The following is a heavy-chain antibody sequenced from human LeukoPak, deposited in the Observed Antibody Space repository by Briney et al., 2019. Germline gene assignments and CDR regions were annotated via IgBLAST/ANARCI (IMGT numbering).Heavy chain of an antibody. CDR2: TYYRSKWSN. D-gene: IGHD3-16*01. CDR1: GDSVSSNSVA. J-gene: IGHJ4*02. V-gene: IGHV6-1*01. Sequence: SQTLSLTCAISGDSVSSNSVAWNWIRQSPSRGLEWLGRTYYRSKWSNAYAVSVRSRITINPDTSKNHFSLQLNSVTPADAAVYYCVRSRGGDFDHWGQGTLVTVSS. CDR3: VRSRGGDFDH.